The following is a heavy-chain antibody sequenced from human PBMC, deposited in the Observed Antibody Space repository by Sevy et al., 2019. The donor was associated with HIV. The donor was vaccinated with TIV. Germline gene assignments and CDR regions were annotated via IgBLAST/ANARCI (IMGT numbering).Heavy chain of an antibody. J-gene: IGHJ4*02. Sequence: QLGGSLRLSCAASGFTFGSYGMHWVRQAPGKGLEWVAVIWFDGSNQYYGDSVKGRFTISRDNSKNTVYLHMNSLRVDDTAVYYCARESGSDWYLDFWGQGTLVTVSS. D-gene: IGHD6-19*01. CDR1: GFTFGSYG. CDR2: IWFDGSNQ. V-gene: IGHV3-33*01. CDR3: ARESGSDWYLDF.